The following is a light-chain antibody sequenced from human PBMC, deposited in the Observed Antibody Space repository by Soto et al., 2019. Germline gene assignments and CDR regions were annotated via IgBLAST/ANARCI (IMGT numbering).Light chain of an antibody. CDR2: SAS. Sequence: DIQMTQSQSSLSASVGDRVIITCRASQRIRDALGWYQQKPGKVPKRLIYSASSLQNGVPSRFSGSGSETVFTLTISSLQPEDFATYFCLQHSDYPFTFGQGTRLEI. CDR1: QRIRDA. J-gene: IGKJ2*01. CDR3: LQHSDYPFT. V-gene: IGKV1-17*01.